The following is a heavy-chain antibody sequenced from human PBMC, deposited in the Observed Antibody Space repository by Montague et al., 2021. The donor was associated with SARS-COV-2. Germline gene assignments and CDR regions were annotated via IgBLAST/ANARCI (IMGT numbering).Heavy chain of an antibody. V-gene: IGHV4-34*01. Sequence: SETLSLTCAVYDGSFSDYSWTWIRQPPGKGLEWIGEINHRGSTNYNPTLKRRVTISVDTSKNQFSLKLSSVTAADTAVYYCAHMRGSSGWLGVFDHWGQGTLVTVSS. D-gene: IGHD6-19*01. CDR1: DGSFSDYS. CDR3: AHMRGSSGWLGVFDH. CDR2: INHRGST. J-gene: IGHJ4*02.